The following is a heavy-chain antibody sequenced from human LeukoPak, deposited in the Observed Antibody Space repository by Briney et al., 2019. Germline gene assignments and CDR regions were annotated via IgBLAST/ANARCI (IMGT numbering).Heavy chain of an antibody. D-gene: IGHD2/OR15-2a*01. J-gene: IGHJ4*02. CDR3: AKQADSSLVSFYDY. Sequence: GGSLRLSCAASGFTFSSYAMHWVRRAPGKGLEWVAVISYDGSNKYYADSVKGRFTISRDNSKNTLYLQMNSLRAEDTAVYYCAKQADSSLVSFYDYWGQGTLVTVSS. CDR2: ISYDGSNK. V-gene: IGHV3-30*18. CDR1: GFTFSSYA.